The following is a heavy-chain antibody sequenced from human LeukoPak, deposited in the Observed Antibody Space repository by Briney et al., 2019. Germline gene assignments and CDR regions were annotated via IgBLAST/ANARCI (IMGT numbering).Heavy chain of an antibody. CDR2: IKTDGSET. J-gene: IGHJ5*01. V-gene: IGHV3-7*05. CDR3: ARTGKFDS. CDR1: GFTFSNYW. Sequence: GGSLRLSCAASGFTFSNYWMNWVRQAPGKGLEWVANIKTDGSETFYVDSVKGRFTISRDNAKNSVYLQMNSLRAEDTAIYYCARTGKFDSWGQGTPVTVSA.